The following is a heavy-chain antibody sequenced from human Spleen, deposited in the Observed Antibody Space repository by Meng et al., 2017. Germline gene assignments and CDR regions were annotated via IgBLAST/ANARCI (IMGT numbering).Heavy chain of an antibody. Sequence: SETLSLTCTVSGGSISNYYWSWIRQSPGKGLEWIGYMFYSGSTNYNPSLKSRVTISVDTSKNQFSLKLTSVTAADTAVYYCARLSAAAAVDYWGQGTLVTVSS. CDR2: MFYSGST. CDR1: GGSISNYY. V-gene: IGHV4-59*12. CDR3: ARLSAAAAVDY. J-gene: IGHJ4*02. D-gene: IGHD6-13*01.